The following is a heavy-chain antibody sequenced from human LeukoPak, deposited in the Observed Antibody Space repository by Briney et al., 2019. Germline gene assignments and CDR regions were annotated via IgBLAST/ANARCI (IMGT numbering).Heavy chain of an antibody. J-gene: IGHJ6*03. CDR2: IYYSGST. Sequence: SETLSLTCTVSGGSISSYYWSWIRQPPGKGLEWIGYIYYSGSTNYNPSLKSRVTISVDTSKNQFSLKLSSVTAADTAVYYCARKVVAKGYYYYMDVWGKGTTVTVSS. V-gene: IGHV4-59*08. D-gene: IGHD5-12*01. CDR1: GGSISSYY. CDR3: ARKVVAKGYYYYMDV.